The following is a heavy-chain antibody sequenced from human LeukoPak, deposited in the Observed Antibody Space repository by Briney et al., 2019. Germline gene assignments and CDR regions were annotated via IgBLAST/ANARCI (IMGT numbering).Heavy chain of an antibody. CDR2: TYYRSKWYN. Sequence: SQTLSLTCAISGDGVSSNSAAWNWIRQSPSRGLEWLGRTYYRSKWYNDYAVSVKSRITINPDTSKNQFSLQLNSVTPEDTAVYYCARDPVGYCSGGSCWTRGWFDPWGQGTLVTVSS. J-gene: IGHJ5*02. CDR1: GDGVSSNSAA. D-gene: IGHD2-15*01. V-gene: IGHV6-1*01. CDR3: ARDPVGYCSGGSCWTRGWFDP.